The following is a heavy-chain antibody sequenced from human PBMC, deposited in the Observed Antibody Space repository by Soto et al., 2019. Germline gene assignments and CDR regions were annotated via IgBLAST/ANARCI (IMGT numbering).Heavy chain of an antibody. D-gene: IGHD3-22*01. J-gene: IGHJ4*02. CDR2: ISSSSTI. CDR1: GFTFSTYS. CDR3: VRPTYYYDSSGPPAY. Sequence: HPGGSLRLSCAASGFTFSTYSMNWVRQAPGKGLEWVSYISSSSTIFYTDSVKGRFTVSRDNAKNSLYLQMNSLRAEDTAVYYCVRPTYYYDSSGPPAYWGQGTLVTVSS. V-gene: IGHV3-48*01.